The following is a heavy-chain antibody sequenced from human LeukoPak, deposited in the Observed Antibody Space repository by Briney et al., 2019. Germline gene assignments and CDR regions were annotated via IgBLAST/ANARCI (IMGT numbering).Heavy chain of an antibody. CDR1: GGSISSGDYY. V-gene: IGHV4-30-4*08. CDR3: AREGVVGATTPFDY. D-gene: IGHD1-26*01. Sequence: SQTLSLTCTVSGGSISSGDYYWSWIRQPPGKGLEWIGYIYYSGSTYYNSSLKSRVTISVDTSKNQFSLKLSSVTAADTAVYYCAREGVVGATTPFDYWGQGTLVTVSS. J-gene: IGHJ4*02. CDR2: IYYSGST.